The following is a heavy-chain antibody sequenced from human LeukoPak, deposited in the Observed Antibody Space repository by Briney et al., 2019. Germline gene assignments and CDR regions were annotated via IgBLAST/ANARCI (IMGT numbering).Heavy chain of an antibody. D-gene: IGHD3-10*01. Sequence: GASVKVSCKASGYTFTSYDINWVRQATGQGLEWMGWMNPNSGNTGYAQKFQGRVTITRNTSISTAYMGLSSLRSEDTAVYYCARGFMVRGVTSTFDYWGQGTLVTVSS. J-gene: IGHJ4*02. CDR3: ARGFMVRGVTSTFDY. V-gene: IGHV1-8*03. CDR2: MNPNSGNT. CDR1: GYTFTSYD.